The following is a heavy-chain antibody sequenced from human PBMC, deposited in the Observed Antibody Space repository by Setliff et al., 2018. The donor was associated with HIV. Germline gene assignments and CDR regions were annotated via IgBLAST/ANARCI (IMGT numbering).Heavy chain of an antibody. D-gene: IGHD3-22*01. CDR2: IYHTGSP. Sequence: SETLSLTCAVSGFSISSRYYWGWIRQSPGKGLEWTGNIYHTGSPDYNPSLNDRATISLATSKNQFSLKLNSVTASDTAVYYCARDVLDLVISVYGFWGQGIPVTVSS. V-gene: IGHV4-38-2*02. CDR1: GFSISSRYY. J-gene: IGHJ4*02. CDR3: ARDVLDLVISVYGF.